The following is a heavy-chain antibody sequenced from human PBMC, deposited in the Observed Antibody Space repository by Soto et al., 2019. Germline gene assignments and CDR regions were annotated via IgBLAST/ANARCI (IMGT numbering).Heavy chain of an antibody. CDR1: GDSVSSNSAA. Sequence: SQTLSLTCAISGDSVSSNSAAWNWIRQSPSRGLEWLGRTYYRSKWYNDYAVSVKSRITINPDTSKNQFSLQLNSVTPEDTAVYYCARGPPPVQLERRNYYYGMDVWGQGTTVTVSS. CDR3: ARGPPPVQLERRNYYYGMDV. D-gene: IGHD1-1*01. CDR2: TYYRSKWYN. V-gene: IGHV6-1*01. J-gene: IGHJ6*02.